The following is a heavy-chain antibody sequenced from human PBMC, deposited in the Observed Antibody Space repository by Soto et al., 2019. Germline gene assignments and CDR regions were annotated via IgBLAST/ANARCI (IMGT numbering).Heavy chain of an antibody. CDR3: ARGPNSDC. D-gene: IGHD2-21*01. CDR2: IYSGGNP. Sequence: PGGSLRLSCAASGFSVGGNYMSWVRQAPGKGLELVSLIYSGGNPFYADSMKGRFTLPRDNSNNMLYLQMDSLRAEDTAVYYCARGPNSDCWGQGTLVTVSS. V-gene: IGHV3-53*01. CDR1: GFSVGGNY. J-gene: IGHJ4*02.